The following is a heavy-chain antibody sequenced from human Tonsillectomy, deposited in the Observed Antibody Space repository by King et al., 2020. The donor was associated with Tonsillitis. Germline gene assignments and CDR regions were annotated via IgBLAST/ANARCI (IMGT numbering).Heavy chain of an antibody. CDR3: ASPYPVLKY. D-gene: IGHD3-9*01. V-gene: IGHV4-59*01. CDR2: IHYSGST. J-gene: IGHJ4*02. CDR1: GGSISSYY. Sequence: QLQESGPGLVKPSETLSLTCTVSGGSISSYYWSWVRQPPGKGLEYIGYIHYSGSTDYNPSLKSRVTISADTSKNQFSLKLSSVTAADTAVYYCASPYPVLKYWGQGTLVTVSS.